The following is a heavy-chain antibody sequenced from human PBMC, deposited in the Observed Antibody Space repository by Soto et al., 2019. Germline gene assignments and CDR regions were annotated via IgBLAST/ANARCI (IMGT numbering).Heavy chain of an antibody. V-gene: IGHV1-69*12. D-gene: IGHD6-13*01. CDR1: GGTFSSYA. CDR3: ARDLIGYSSSWSSWFDP. J-gene: IGHJ5*02. CDR2: IIPIFGTA. Sequence: QVQLVQSGAEVKKPGSSVKVSCKASGGTFSSYAISWVRQAPGQGLEWMGGIIPIFGTANYAQKVQGRVTITADESTSTAYMELSSLRSEDTALYYCARDLIGYSSSWSSWFDPWGQGTLVTVSS.